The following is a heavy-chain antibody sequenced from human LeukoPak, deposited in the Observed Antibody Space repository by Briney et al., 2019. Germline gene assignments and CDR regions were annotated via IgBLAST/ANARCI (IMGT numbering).Heavy chain of an antibody. J-gene: IGHJ1*01. D-gene: IGHD3-3*01. CDR1: GFTFSTYS. V-gene: IGHV3-15*01. CDR2: IRSRADGGTA. Sequence: GGSLRLSCAASGFTFSTYSMNWVRQAPGKGLEWVGRIRSRADGGTAEYATAVEGRFTISRDDSTNTLYLHMSNVKTEDTAVYYCAKHIYGVVSIQQWGQGTLVTVSS. CDR3: AKHIYGVVSIQQ.